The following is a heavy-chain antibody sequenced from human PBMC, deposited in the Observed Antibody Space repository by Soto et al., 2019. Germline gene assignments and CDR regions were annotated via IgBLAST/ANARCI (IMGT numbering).Heavy chain of an antibody. CDR1: GYTFTSYA. CDR2: INAGNGNT. Sequence: ASVKVSCKASGYTFTSYAMHLLRQAPGQRLEWMGWINAGNGNTKYSQKFQGRVTITRDTSASTAYMELSSLRSEDTAVYYCARAVYYDILTGYYFPGKIDYWGQGTLVTVFS. D-gene: IGHD3-9*01. CDR3: ARAVYYDILTGYYFPGKIDY. V-gene: IGHV1-3*01. J-gene: IGHJ4*02.